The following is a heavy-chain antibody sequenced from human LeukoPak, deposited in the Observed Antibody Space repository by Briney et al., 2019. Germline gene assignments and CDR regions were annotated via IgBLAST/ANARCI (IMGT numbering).Heavy chain of an antibody. D-gene: IGHD3-22*01. CDR3: ARDGYDSSGYYLDDY. Sequence: GGSLRLSCAASGFTFSSYSMNWVRQAPGKGLEGVSSISSSSSYIYYADSVKGRFTISRDNAKNSLYLQMNSLRAEDTAVYYCARDGYDSSGYYLDDYWGQGTLVTVSS. V-gene: IGHV3-21*01. J-gene: IGHJ4*02. CDR1: GFTFSSYS. CDR2: ISSSSSYI.